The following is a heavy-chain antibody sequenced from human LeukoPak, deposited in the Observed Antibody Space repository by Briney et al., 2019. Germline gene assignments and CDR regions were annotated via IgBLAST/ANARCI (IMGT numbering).Heavy chain of an antibody. CDR3: AREGDIVVVPAATTFDY. J-gene: IGHJ4*02. D-gene: IGHD2-2*01. CDR2: IYTSGST. Sequence: PSETLSLTCTVSGGSISSYYWSWIRQPAGKGLEWIGRIYTSGSTNYNPSLTSRVTMSVDTSKNQFSLKLSSVTAADTAVYYCAREGDIVVVPAATTFDYWGQGTLVTVSS. CDR1: GGSISSYY. V-gene: IGHV4-4*07.